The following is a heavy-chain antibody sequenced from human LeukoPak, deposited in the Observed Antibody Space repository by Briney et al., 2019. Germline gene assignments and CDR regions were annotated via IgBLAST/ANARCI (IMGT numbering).Heavy chain of an antibody. CDR2: IWYDGSNK. D-gene: IGHD4-17*01. Sequence: GGSLRLSCAASGFTFSSYGMHWVRQAPGKGLEWVAVIWYDGSNKYYADSVKGRLTISRDNSKNTLYLQMNSLRAEDTAVYYCAKQGPDYGDFYYYYYGMDVWGQGTTVTVSS. J-gene: IGHJ6*02. V-gene: IGHV3-33*06. CDR1: GFTFSSYG. CDR3: AKQGPDYGDFYYYYYGMDV.